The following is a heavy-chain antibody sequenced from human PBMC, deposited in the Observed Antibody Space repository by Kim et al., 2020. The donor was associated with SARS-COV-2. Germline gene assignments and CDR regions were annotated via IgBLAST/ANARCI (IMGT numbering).Heavy chain of an antibody. Sequence: SVKGRFTISRDNAKNTLYLQMNSLGAEDTAIYYCVKDRSSRSGGGYYYTDYWGQGTLVTVSS. D-gene: IGHD3-22*01. CDR3: VKDRSSRSGGGYYYTDY. V-gene: IGHV3-23*01. J-gene: IGHJ4*02.